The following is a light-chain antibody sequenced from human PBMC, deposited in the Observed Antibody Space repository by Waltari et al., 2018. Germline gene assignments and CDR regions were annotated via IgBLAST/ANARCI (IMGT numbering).Light chain of an antibody. CDR2: EAS. Sequence: EIVMTQSPDTLSVSPGERATFSCRASQSVSSNLAWYQQKPGQAPRLLIYEASTRATSIPARFRGSGSGTDFTLTISSLQSEDSAVYYCQQYNLWPPITFGQGTRLEIK. CDR3: QQYNLWPPIT. V-gene: IGKV3-15*01. CDR1: QSVSSN. J-gene: IGKJ5*01.